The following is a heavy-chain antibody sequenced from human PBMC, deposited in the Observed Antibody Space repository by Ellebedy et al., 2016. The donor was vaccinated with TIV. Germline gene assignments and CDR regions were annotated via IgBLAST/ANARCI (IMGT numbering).Heavy chain of an antibody. CDR3: ARDLSLDLLPPDY. Sequence: SVKVSCXASGGTFSSYAISWVRQAPGQGLEWMGGIIPIFGTANYAQKFQGRVTITADESTSTAYMELSSLRSEDTAVYYCARDLSLDLLPPDYWGQGTLVTVSS. J-gene: IGHJ4*02. D-gene: IGHD2-15*01. CDR1: GGTFSSYA. CDR2: IIPIFGTA. V-gene: IGHV1-69*13.